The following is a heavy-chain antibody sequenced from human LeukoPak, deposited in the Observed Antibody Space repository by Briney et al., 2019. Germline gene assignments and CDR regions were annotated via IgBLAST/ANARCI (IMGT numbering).Heavy chain of an antibody. D-gene: IGHD2/OR15-2a*01. Sequence: GGSLRLSCAASGFTFSSYSMIWVRQAPGKGLEWVSSITSSNNYIYYGDSVKGRFTISRDDAKNSLFLQMNSLRAEDTATYYCARGEFGDYYYFYMDVWGKGTTVTVSS. CDR1: GFTFSSYS. CDR3: ARGEFGDYYYFYMDV. V-gene: IGHV3-21*01. CDR2: ITSSNNYI. J-gene: IGHJ6*03.